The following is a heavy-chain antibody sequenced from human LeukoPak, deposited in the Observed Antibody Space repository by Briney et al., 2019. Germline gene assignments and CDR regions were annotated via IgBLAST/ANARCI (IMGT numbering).Heavy chain of an antibody. D-gene: IGHD2-2*01. V-gene: IGHV4-61*02. CDR2: IYTSGST. CDR1: GGSISSGSYY. Sequence: SQTLSLTCTVSGGSISSGSYYWSWIRQPAGKGLEWIGRIYTSGSTNYNPSLKSRVTISVDTSKNQFSLKLSSVTAADTAVYYCARLVGSSTRSRYYYYMDVWGKGTTVTVSS. CDR3: ARLVGSSTRSRYYYYMDV. J-gene: IGHJ6*03.